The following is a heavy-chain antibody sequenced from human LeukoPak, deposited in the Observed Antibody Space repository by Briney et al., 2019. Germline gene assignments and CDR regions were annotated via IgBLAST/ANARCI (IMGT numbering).Heavy chain of an antibody. CDR2: ISSNSRII. D-gene: IGHD1-20*01. J-gene: IGHJ4*02. CDR3: ARRRYNWNAIDY. CDR1: EFTFSNYG. Sequence: SGGSLRLSCAASEFTFSNYGMNWVRQAPGKGLEWVSYISSNSRIINYADSVKGRFTISRDNAKNSLYLQMNSLRAEDTAIYYCARRRYNWNAIDYWGQGTLVTVSS. V-gene: IGHV3-48*04.